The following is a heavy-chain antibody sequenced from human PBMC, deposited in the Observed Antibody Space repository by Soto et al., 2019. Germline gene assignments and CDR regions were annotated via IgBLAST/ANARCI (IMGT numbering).Heavy chain of an antibody. CDR2: INAGNGNT. CDR1: GYTFTSYA. CDR3: ARELHYYDSSGYYDY. Sequence: EASVKVSCKASGYTFTSYAMHWVRQAPGQRLEWMGWINAGNGNTKYSQKFQGRVTITRDTSASTAYMELSSLRSEDTAVYYCARELHYYDSSGYYDYWGQGTLVTVSS. D-gene: IGHD3-22*01. V-gene: IGHV1-3*01. J-gene: IGHJ4*02.